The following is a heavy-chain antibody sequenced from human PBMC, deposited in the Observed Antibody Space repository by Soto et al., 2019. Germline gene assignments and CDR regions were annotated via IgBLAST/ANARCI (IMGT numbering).Heavy chain of an antibody. J-gene: IGHJ5*02. CDR3: ARHYGNLNP. CDR2: ISSGSNYI. CDR1: GFTFSTYT. Sequence: EVQLVESGGGLVKPGGSLRLSCAASGFTFSTYTMNWVRQAPGKGLEWVSSISSGSNYIYYADSVKGRFTISRDNAKNSLYLQMNSLRAEDTAVYYCARHYGNLNPWGQGTLVTLSS. V-gene: IGHV3-21*01. D-gene: IGHD3-16*01.